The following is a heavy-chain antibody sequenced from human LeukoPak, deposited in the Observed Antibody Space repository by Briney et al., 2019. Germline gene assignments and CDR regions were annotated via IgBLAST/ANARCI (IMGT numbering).Heavy chain of an antibody. Sequence: PGGSLRLSCAASGFTFSTYWMHWVRQAPGKGLVWVSLINSDGTSTSYADSVKGRFTISRDNAKNTLYLQMNSLRAEDTAVYYCARVRTYYDFWSGDHRGTYYFDYWGQGALVTVSS. V-gene: IGHV3-74*01. CDR3: ARVRTYYDFWSGDHRGTYYFDY. J-gene: IGHJ4*02. CDR2: INSDGTST. D-gene: IGHD3-3*01. CDR1: GFTFSTYW.